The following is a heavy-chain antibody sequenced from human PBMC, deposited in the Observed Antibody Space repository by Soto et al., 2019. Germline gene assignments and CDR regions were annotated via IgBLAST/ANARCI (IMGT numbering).Heavy chain of an antibody. CDR3: AREGPAPYYYYGMDG. J-gene: IGHJ6*02. CDR2: ISAYNDNT. Sequence: QVQLVQSGGEVKKPGASVKVSCKTSGYSFTTYGISWVRQAPGQGLEWMGWISAYNDNTNYAQKLQGRVTMTTDTSTSTADRELRSLRSDDTAVYYCAREGPAPYYYYGMDGWGQGSTVTVSS. CDR1: GYSFTTYG. V-gene: IGHV1-18*01.